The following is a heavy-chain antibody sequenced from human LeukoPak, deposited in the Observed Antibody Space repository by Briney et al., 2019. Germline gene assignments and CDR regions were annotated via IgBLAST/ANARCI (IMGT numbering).Heavy chain of an antibody. J-gene: IGHJ6*04. V-gene: IGHV1-46*01. CDR3: ARDLVSNYYYYGMDV. Sequence: ASVKVSCKASGYTFTSYYTHWVRQAPGQGLEWMGIINPSGGSTSYAQKFQGRVTMTRDTSTSTVYMELSSLRSEDTAVYYCARDLVSNYYYYGMDVWGKGTTVTVSS. CDR1: GYTFTSYY. CDR2: INPSGGST.